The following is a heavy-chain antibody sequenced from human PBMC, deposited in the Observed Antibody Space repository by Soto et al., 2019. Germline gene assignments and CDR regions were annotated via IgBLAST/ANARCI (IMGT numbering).Heavy chain of an antibody. V-gene: IGHV5-51*01. J-gene: IGHJ4*02. Sequence: GESLKISCKGSGYSFTSYWIGWVRQMPGKGLEWMGIIYPGDSDTRYSPSFQGQVTISADKSISTAYLQWSSLKASDTAMYYCARQLGAEYSYGYVWDYWGQGTLVTVSS. CDR2: IYPGDSDT. D-gene: IGHD5-18*01. CDR3: ARQLGAEYSYGYVWDY. CDR1: GYSFTSYW.